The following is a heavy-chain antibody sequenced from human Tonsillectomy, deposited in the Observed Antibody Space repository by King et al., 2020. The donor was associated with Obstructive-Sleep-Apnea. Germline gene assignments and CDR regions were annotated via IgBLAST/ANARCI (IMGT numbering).Heavy chain of an antibody. CDR2: IIPIFGTA. V-gene: IGHV1-69*01. D-gene: IGHD2-15*01. J-gene: IGHJ6*02. CDR1: GGTFSSYA. Sequence: QLVQSGAEVKKPGSSVKVSCKASGGTFSSYAISWVRQAPGQGLEWMGGIIPIFGTANYAQKFQGRVTITADESTSTAYMELSSLRSEDTAVYYCASRLLPVMDYYYYGMDVWGQGTTVTVSS. CDR3: ASRLLPVMDYYYYGMDV.